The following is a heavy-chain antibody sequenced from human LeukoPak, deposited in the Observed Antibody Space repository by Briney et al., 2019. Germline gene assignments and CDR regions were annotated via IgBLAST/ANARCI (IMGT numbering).Heavy chain of an antibody. D-gene: IGHD2-8*01. CDR3: AKDLFVLRTAPADY. CDR1: GFTFRLYG. V-gene: IGHV3-33*06. Sequence: PGGSLRLSCAASGFTFRLYGMHWVRQAPGKGLEWVAGIWSDASNEYYADSVKGRFTISRDNSKNTLYLQMDSLRAEDTAVYYCAKDLFVLRTAPADYWGQGTLVTVSS. J-gene: IGHJ4*02. CDR2: IWSDASNE.